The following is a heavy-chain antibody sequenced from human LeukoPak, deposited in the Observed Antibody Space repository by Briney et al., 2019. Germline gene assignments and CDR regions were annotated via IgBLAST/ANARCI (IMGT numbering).Heavy chain of an antibody. Sequence: SETLSLTCAVSGGSISSGYWWSWVRQPPMKGLEWIGEIIDSGSTNYNPSLKGRITISLDKTKNRFSLNVNSVTAADTAVYYCATYGPTSGGYTFEYWGQGILVTVSS. CDR2: IIDSGST. D-gene: IGHD2-15*01. J-gene: IGHJ4*02. CDR3: ATYGPTSGGYTFEY. CDR1: GGSISSGYW. V-gene: IGHV4-4*02.